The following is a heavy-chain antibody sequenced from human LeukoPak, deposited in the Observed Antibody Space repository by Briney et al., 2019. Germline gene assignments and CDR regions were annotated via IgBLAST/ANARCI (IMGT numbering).Heavy chain of an antibody. D-gene: IGHD5-12*01. Sequence: SETLSLTCTVSDDSITMYYWTWIRRPPGKGLEWIGYVDHTGSTNFNPSLNGRVSISRDTSKNLFSLRLRSVTAADTAVYYCARGRRVATTLFDYWGQGTLVTVSS. V-gene: IGHV4-59*01. J-gene: IGHJ4*02. CDR3: ARGRRVATTLFDY. CDR2: VDHTGST. CDR1: DDSITMYY.